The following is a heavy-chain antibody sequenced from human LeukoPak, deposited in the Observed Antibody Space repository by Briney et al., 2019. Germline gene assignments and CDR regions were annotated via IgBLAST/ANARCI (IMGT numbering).Heavy chain of an antibody. Sequence: PGGSLRLSCAASGFTFSSYGMHWVRQAPGKGLEWVAVISYDGSNKYYADSVKGRFTISRDNSKNTLYLQMNSLRAEDTAVYYCAKALGVDYGDYLYYFDYWGQGTLVTVSS. CDR2: ISYDGSNK. CDR1: GFTFSSYG. D-gene: IGHD4-17*01. J-gene: IGHJ4*02. CDR3: AKALGVDYGDYLYYFDY. V-gene: IGHV3-30*18.